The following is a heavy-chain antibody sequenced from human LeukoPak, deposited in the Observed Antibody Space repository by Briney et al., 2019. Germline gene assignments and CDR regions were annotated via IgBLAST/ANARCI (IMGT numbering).Heavy chain of an antibody. V-gene: IGHV4-59*08. D-gene: IGHD3-9*01. Sequence: PSETLSLTCTVSDGSISRYYWSWIRQPPGKGLEWIGYINYSGNTNYNPSLKSRVTIAVDTSKSQFSLKLTSVTAADTAVYYCARTKGILTGDNWFDPWGQGTLVTVSS. CDR1: DGSISRYY. J-gene: IGHJ5*02. CDR3: ARTKGILTGDNWFDP. CDR2: INYSGNT.